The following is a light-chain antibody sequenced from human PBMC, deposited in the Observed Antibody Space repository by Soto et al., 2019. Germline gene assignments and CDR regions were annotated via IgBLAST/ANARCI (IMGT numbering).Light chain of an antibody. Sequence: QSVLTQPASLSGSPGQSITISCTGTISDVGGNKYVSWYQQYPGKVPKLLINKVTNRPSGVSYRFSGSKSGNTASLTISALLAEDEADYFCASSTSDSLYVFGTGTKVTVL. CDR3: ASSTSDSLYV. J-gene: IGLJ1*01. V-gene: IGLV2-14*01. CDR2: KVT. CDR1: ISDVGGNKY.